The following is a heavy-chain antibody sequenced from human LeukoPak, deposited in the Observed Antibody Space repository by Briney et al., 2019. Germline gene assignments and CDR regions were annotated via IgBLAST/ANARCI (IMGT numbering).Heavy chain of an antibody. Sequence: PGGSLRLSCAASGFTFSSYSMNWVRQAPGKGLEWVSYISSSSSTIYYADSVKGRFTISRDNAKNSLYLQMNSLRAEDTAVYYCAREWGGYSSSWYPRAPVFDYWGLGTLVTVSS. J-gene: IGHJ4*02. CDR1: GFTFSSYS. V-gene: IGHV3-48*04. CDR2: ISSSSSTI. D-gene: IGHD6-13*01. CDR3: AREWGGYSSSWYPRAPVFDY.